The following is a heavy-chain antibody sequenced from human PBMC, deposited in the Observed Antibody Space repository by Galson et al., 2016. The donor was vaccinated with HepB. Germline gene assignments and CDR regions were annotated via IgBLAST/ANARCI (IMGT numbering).Heavy chain of an antibody. J-gene: IGHJ4*02. CDR3: ARDRYYDNSGFRRFDY. Sequence: SETLSLTCNVSGGPTTDYYWSWIRQPPGKGLEWIGYIYFRGTTNYHPSLESRVTISVDTSKDQFSLKLTSVTAADTAVYYCARDRYYDNSGFRRFDYWGRGTLVSVSS. D-gene: IGHD3-22*01. CDR2: IYFRGTT. CDR1: GGPTTDYY. V-gene: IGHV4-59*01.